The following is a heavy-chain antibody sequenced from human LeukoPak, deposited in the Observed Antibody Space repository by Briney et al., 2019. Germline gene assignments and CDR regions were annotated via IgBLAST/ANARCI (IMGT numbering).Heavy chain of an antibody. CDR3: ARAGPGSGWYFGY. CDR2: ISPYNGNT. J-gene: IGHJ4*02. D-gene: IGHD6-19*01. V-gene: IGHV1-18*01. CDR1: GYDFTSVG. Sequence: ASVTVSRKASGYDFTSVGITWVRRAPGQGLEWMGWISPYNGNTRYAQKFQGRVAMTTDTSTTTAYMELKGLRFNDTAVYYCARAGPGSGWYFGYWGQGTLVTVSS.